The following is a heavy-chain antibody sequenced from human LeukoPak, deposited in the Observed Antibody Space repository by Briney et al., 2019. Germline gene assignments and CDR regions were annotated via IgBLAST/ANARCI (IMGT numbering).Heavy chain of an antibody. CDR1: GGSFSGYY. Sequence: SETLSLTCAVYGGSFSGYYWSWIRQPPGKGLEWIGEINHSGSTNYSPSLKSRVTISVDTSKNQFSLKLSSVTAADTAVYYCARTVAAAGPGDVWGQGTTVTVSS. CDR3: ARTVAAAGPGDV. CDR2: INHSGST. D-gene: IGHD6-13*01. V-gene: IGHV4-34*01. J-gene: IGHJ6*02.